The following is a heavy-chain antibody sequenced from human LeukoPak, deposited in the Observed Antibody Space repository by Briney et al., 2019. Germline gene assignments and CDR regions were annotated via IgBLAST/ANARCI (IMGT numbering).Heavy chain of an antibody. D-gene: IGHD4-17*01. J-gene: IGHJ5*02. V-gene: IGHV3-23*01. CDR2: ITDSGRKT. CDR3: IVFGDSNH. Sequence: GGSLRLSCAASGLIFSNYAMNWVRQASGKGLEWVSGITDSGRKTYYADSVKGRFSISRDNSKNTVYLQINSLRVEDTAVYYCIVFGDSNHWGQGTLVTVSS. CDR1: GLIFSNYA.